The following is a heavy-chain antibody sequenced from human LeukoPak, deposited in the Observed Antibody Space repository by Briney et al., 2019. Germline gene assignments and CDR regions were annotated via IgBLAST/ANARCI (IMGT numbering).Heavy chain of an antibody. CDR1: GGSISSGGYS. J-gene: IGHJ4*02. Sequence: PSETLSLTCAVSGGSISSGGYSWSWIRQPPGKGLEWIGYIYHSGSTYYNPSLKSRVTISVVRSKNQFSLKLSSVTAADTAVYYCARGGLYCSSTSCYPRPIDYWGQGTLVTVSS. V-gene: IGHV4-30-2*01. CDR2: IYHSGST. D-gene: IGHD2-2*01. CDR3: ARGGLYCSSTSCYPRPIDY.